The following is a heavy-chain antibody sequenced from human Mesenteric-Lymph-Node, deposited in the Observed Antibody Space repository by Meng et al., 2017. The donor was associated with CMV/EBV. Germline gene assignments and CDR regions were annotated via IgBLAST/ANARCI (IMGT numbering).Heavy chain of an antibody. CDR2: ISWNSGSI. Sequence: GGSLRLSCAASGFTFDDYAMHWVRQAPGKGLEWVSGISWNSGSIGYADSVKGRFTISRDNAKNSLYLQMNSLRAEDTALYYCANDYGPFGAVVIEGWFDPWGQGTLVTVSS. J-gene: IGHJ5*02. D-gene: IGHD3-22*01. CDR1: GFTFDDYA. V-gene: IGHV3-9*01. CDR3: ANDYGPFGAVVIEGWFDP.